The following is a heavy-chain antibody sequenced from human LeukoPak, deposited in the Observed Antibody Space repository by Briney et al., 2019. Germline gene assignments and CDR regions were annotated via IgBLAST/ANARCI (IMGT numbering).Heavy chain of an antibody. V-gene: IGHV3-21*01. CDR3: ARGGPYTIFGVVSCDY. J-gene: IGHJ4*02. CDR2: ISSSSSYI. CDR1: GFTFSSYS. D-gene: IGHD3-3*01. Sequence: GGSLRLSCAASGFTFSSYSMNWVRQAPGKGLEWVSSISSSSSYIYYADSVKGRFTMSRDNAKNSLYLQMNSLRAEDTAVYYCARGGPYTIFGVVSCDYWGQGTLVTVST.